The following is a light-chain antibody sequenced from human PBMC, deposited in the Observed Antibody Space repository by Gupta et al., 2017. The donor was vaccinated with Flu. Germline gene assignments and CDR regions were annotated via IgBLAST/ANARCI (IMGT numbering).Light chain of an antibody. J-gene: IGLJ1*01. V-gene: IGLV7-43*01. CDR2: GTS. CDR1: TGPVTSSHY. Sequence: QTVVTQEPSLTVSQGGTVTRTCASSTGPVTSSHYPKWFQQKPGQEPTALIYGTSAKSSWTPARFSNSLLGDKAALALSGVQTEDEDEYFCMIHSHTYYVFGTGTKVTVL. CDR3: MIHSHTYYV.